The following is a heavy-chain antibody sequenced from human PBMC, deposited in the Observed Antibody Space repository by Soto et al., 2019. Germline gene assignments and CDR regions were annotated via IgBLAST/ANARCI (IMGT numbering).Heavy chain of an antibody. CDR2: IYYTGSS. CDR3: ASERIRSGYSHYHGTDV. J-gene: IGHJ6*02. Sequence: QVQLQESGPGLVKPSETLSLTCTVSGGSISSATYYCSWTRQSPGKGLEWVGYIYYTGSSNYNPSLKRRVTISVDTSRNQFSLKLSSMTAADTAVYYCASERIRSGYSHYHGTDVWGQGTTVTVSS. D-gene: IGHD3-3*01. CDR1: GGSISSATYY. V-gene: IGHV4-61*01.